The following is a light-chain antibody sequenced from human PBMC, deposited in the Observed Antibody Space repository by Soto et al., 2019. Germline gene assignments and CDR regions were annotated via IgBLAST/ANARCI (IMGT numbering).Light chain of an antibody. Sequence: IQMTQSPSTLSGSVGDRVTITCRASQTISSWLAWYQQKPGKAPKLLIYKASTLKSGVPSRFSGSGSGTDFTFTISSLQPEDNATYYCQQYEIRPYTFGPGTKVDIK. J-gene: IGKJ3*01. CDR1: QTISSW. CDR3: QQYEIRPYT. CDR2: KAS. V-gene: IGKV1-5*03.